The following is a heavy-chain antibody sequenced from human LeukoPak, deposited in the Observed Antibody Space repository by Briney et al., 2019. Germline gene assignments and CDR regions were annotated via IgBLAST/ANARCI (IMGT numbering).Heavy chain of an antibody. CDR2: MSPNSGNT. Sequence: RASVKVSCKASGYTFTTYDINWVRQAPGQGLEWMGWMSPNSGNTDLVQKFQGRVTFTRDTTMRTAYMELSSLRSDDTAVYFCARGASRSFDYWGQGTLVTVSS. V-gene: IGHV1-8*03. CDR1: GYTFTTYD. J-gene: IGHJ4*02. CDR3: ARGASRSFDY.